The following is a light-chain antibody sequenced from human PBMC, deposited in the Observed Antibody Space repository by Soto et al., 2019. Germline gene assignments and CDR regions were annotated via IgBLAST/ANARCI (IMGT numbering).Light chain of an antibody. V-gene: IGLV2-11*01. CDR3: CSYAGSYYTDV. Sequence: QSALTQPRSVSGSPGQSVTISCTGTSSDVGGYNYVSWYQHHPGKAPKLMIYDVSKRPSGVADRFSGSKSGNTASLTISGLQADDEEDYYCCSYAGSYYTDVFGTGTKLTVL. J-gene: IGLJ1*01. CDR2: DVS. CDR1: SSDVGGYNY.